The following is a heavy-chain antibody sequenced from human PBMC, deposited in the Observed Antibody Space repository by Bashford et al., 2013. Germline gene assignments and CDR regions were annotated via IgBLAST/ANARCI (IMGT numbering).Heavy chain of an antibody. Sequence: SSYAISWVRQAPGQGLEWMGRDHPYLGTANYAQKFQGRVTITADKSTSTAYMELSSLRSEDTAVYYCTTPLTLHDYGDYREYFQHWGQGTWSPSPQ. CDR3: TTPLTLHDYGDYREYFQH. CDR2: HPYLGTA. V-gene: IGHV1-69*06. J-gene: IGHJ1*01. D-gene: IGHD4-17*01. CDR1: SSYA.